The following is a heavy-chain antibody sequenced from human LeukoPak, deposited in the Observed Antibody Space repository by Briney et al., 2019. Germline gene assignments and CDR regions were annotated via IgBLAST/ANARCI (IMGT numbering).Heavy chain of an antibody. V-gene: IGHV1-8*01. Sequence: GASMSVSCKASGYSFSSYDINWVRQATGQGLEWMGWMNPSSGNTGSAQKFQGRVTMTRNTSTRTAYMELTSLRSEDTAIYYCARGNSHLDHWGQGTLIIVSS. CDR1: GYSFSSYD. J-gene: IGHJ1*01. D-gene: IGHD2/OR15-2a*01. CDR3: ARGNSHLDH. CDR2: MNPSSGNT.